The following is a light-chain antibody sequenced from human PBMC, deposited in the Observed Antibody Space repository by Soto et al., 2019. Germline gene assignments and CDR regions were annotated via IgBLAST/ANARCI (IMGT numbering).Light chain of an antibody. CDR1: QSILYSSNNKNY. CDR3: QQYYSTLIT. CDR2: WAS. Sequence: DSVRSQSPASLAVSLGERATINCKSSQSILYSSNNKNYLAWYQQKPGQPPKLLISWASTRESGVPDRFSGSGSGTDFTLTISSLQAEDVAVYYCQQYYSTLITFGQGTRLEIK. V-gene: IGKV4-1*01. J-gene: IGKJ5*01.